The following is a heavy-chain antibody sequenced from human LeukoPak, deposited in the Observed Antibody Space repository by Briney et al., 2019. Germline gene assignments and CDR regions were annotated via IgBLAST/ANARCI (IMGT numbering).Heavy chain of an antibody. J-gene: IGHJ5*02. CDR2: IYYSGST. CDR3: ARAELPDLSLRP. D-gene: IGHD1-26*01. V-gene: IGHV4-59*01. CDR1: GGSISSYY. Sequence: SETLSLTCTVSGGSISSYYWSWIRQPPGKGLEWIGYIYYSGSTNYNPSLKSRVTISVDTTKNQFSLKLSSVTAADTAVYYCARAELPDLSLRPWGQGTLVTVSS.